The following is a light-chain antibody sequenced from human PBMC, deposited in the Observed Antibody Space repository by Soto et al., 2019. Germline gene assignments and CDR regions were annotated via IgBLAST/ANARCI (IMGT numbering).Light chain of an antibody. CDR3: QQFYTWPVT. V-gene: IGKV3-15*01. J-gene: IGKJ4*01. Sequence: IVMTQSPATLSVSPGERVTFSCRASQNVYTNLAWYQHKPGQAPRLLISGASTGATGIPARFSGSGSGTEFTLTIHSLQSEDFAVYYCQQFYTWPVTFGGGTKVEIK. CDR2: GAS. CDR1: QNVYTN.